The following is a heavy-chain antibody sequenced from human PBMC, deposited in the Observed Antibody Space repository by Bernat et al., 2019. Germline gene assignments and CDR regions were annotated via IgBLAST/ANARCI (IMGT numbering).Heavy chain of an antibody. CDR3: AGYPYGEYYYYYYGMDV. CDR2: INAGNGNT. CDR1: GYTFTSYA. D-gene: IGHD4-17*01. J-gene: IGHJ6*02. V-gene: IGHV1-3*01. Sequence: QVQLVQSGAEVKKPGASVKVSCKASGYTFTSYAMHWVRQAPGQRLEWMGWINAGNGNTKYSQKFQGRVTITRDTSASTAYMELSSLRSEDTAVYYCAGYPYGEYYYYYYGMDVWGQGTTVTVSS.